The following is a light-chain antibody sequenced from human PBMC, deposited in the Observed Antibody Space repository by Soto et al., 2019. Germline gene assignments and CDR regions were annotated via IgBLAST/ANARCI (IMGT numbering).Light chain of an antibody. J-gene: IGLJ1*01. CDR3: SSYRSSSTYV. CDR2: EVS. V-gene: IGLV2-14*01. Sequence: QSALTQPASVSGSPGQSITISCTGTSGDVGGYNYVSWYQQHPGKAPKLMIYEVSNRPSGVSNRFSGSKSGNTASLTISGLQAEDEAEYYCSSYRSSSTYVFGTGTKVTVL. CDR1: SGDVGGYNY.